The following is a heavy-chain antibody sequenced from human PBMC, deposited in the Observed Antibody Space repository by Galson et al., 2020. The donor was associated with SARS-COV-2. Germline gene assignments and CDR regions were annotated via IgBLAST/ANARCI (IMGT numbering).Heavy chain of an antibody. CDR1: GLTFSADP. J-gene: IGHJ4*02. CDR3: VKVHQPLLVDYFDY. V-gene: IGHV3-64D*08. CDR2: INSRGDSS. Sequence: GESLKISCSASGLTFSADPMHLVRQAPGKGLEYVSAINSRGDSSYYADSVKGRFTISRDNSKNTLFLQMTHLRADDTAVYYCVKVHQPLLVDYFDYWGQGTLVTVSS. D-gene: IGHD2-2*01.